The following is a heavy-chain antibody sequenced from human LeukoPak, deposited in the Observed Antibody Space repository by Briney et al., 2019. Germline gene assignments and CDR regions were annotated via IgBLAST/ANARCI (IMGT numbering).Heavy chain of an antibody. CDR3: ARGQVPAARGHNWFDP. CDR2: INARGDT. D-gene: IGHD2-2*01. Sequence: SETLSLTCAVYGWSFNDYDWNWIRQLPGKGLEWIGEINARGDTNYNPSLKSRVTISVDTSKKQFSLRLTSMIAADTALYYCARGQVPAARGHNWFDPWGQGTLVTVSS. CDR1: GWSFNDYD. V-gene: IGHV4-34*01. J-gene: IGHJ5*02.